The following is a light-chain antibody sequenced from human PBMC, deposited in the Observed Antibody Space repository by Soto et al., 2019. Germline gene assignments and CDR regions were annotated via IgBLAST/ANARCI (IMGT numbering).Light chain of an antibody. CDR2: RNT. CDR1: RSNIGNNY. J-gene: IGLJ1*01. Sequence: QSALTQPPSASGTPGQTVTISCSGSRSNIGNNYVCWYQQLPGAAPKLLIYRNTQRPSGVPDRFSGSKSGTAASLAITGLQAEDEADYYCQSYDSSLSGSGYVFGTGTKVTVL. CDR3: QSYDSSLSGSGYV. V-gene: IGLV1-47*01.